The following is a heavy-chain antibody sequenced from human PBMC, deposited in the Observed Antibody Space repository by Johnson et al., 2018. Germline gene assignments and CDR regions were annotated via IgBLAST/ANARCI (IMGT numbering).Heavy chain of an antibody. CDR2: ISWNSASI. D-gene: IGHD6-13*01. CDR3: AKDIGGMEQHLRRNGMDV. V-gene: IGHV3-9*01. Sequence: VQLVESGGGVVQPGRSLRLSCAASGFIFDDYAMHWVRQAPGKGLEWISGISWNSASIGYADSVKGRFTISRDSAKNSLYLQMNSLRAEDTAFYDGAKDIGGMEQHLRRNGMDVWGQGTTVTVSS. CDR1: GFIFDDYA. J-gene: IGHJ6*02.